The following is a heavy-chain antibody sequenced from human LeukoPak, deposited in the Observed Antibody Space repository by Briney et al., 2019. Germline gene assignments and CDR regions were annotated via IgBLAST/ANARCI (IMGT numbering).Heavy chain of an antibody. CDR2: ISSSSSYT. V-gene: IGHV3-11*06. Sequence: GGSLRLSCAASGFTLSDYYMRWIRQAPGQGMEWVSYISSSSSYTNYADSVKGRFTISRDNAKNSLYLQMNSLRAKDTAVYYCARFDSSGYRTMFDYWGQGTLVTVSS. CDR3: ARFDSSGYRTMFDY. J-gene: IGHJ4*02. CDR1: GFTLSDYY. D-gene: IGHD3-22*01.